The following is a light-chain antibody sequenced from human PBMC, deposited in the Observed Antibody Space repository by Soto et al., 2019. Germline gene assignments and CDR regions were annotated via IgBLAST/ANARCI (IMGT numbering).Light chain of an antibody. V-gene: IGKV1-39*01. CDR2: AAS. CDR3: QQSYSTPPWT. CDR1: QSIGIY. J-gene: IGKJ1*01. Sequence: DIQMTQYPSSLSASVGDRVTITCRASQSIGIYLNWYQQKPGKAPKVLIFAASSLQGGVPSRFSGSGSGTDFTLTISSLQPEDFATYYCQQSYSTPPWTFGQGTKVDIK.